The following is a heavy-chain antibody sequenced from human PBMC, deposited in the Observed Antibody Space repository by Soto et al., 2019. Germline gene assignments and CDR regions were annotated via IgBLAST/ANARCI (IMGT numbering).Heavy chain of an antibody. Sequence: QVQLVESGGGVVQPGRSLRLSCAASGFTFSSYGMHWVRQAPGKGLEWVAVISYDGSNKYYADSVKGRFTISRDNSKNTLYLQMNSLRAEDTAVYYCAKDCNYSSGCCFDYWGQGTLVTVSS. D-gene: IGHD6-19*01. CDR1: GFTFSSYG. V-gene: IGHV3-30*18. J-gene: IGHJ4*02. CDR3: AKDCNYSSGCCFDY. CDR2: ISYDGSNK.